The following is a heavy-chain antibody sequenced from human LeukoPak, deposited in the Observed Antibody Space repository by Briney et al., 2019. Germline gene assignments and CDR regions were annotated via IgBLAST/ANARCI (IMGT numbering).Heavy chain of an antibody. CDR2: ITSGSSTI. D-gene: IGHD3-16*01. J-gene: IGHJ4*02. Sequence: GGSLRLSCAASGFTFSLYSMNWVRQAPGKGLEWVSYITSGSSTIYYAESVRGRFTISRDNAKNSLFLQMNSLRAEDTAVYYCARDGGGDYWGQGILVTVSS. V-gene: IGHV3-48*01. CDR1: GFTFSLYS. CDR3: ARDGGGDY.